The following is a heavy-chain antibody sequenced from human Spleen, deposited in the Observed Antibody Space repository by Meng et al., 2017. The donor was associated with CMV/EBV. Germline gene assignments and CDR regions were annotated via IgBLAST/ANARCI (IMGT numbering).Heavy chain of an antibody. CDR2: IYWNDDK. D-gene: IGHD3-3*01. CDR3: ARPRYYDFWSGDPGRIDY. Sequence: LSTSGVCVGWIRQPPGKALEWLALIYWNDDKRYSPSLKSRLTITKDTSKNQVVLTMTNMDPVDTATYYCARPRYYDFWSGDPGRIDYWGQGTLVTVSS. J-gene: IGHJ4*02. V-gene: IGHV2-5*01. CDR1: LSTSGVC.